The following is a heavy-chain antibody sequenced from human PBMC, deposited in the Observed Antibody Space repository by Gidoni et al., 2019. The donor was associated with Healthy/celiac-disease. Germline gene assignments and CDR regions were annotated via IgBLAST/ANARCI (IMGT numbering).Heavy chain of an antibody. CDR1: GFTFSSYG. Sequence: QVQLVESGGGVVQPGRSLRLSCAASGFTFSSYGMHWVRQAPGKGLAGVAVIWYDGSNKYYADSVKGRFTISRDNSKNTLYLQMNSLRAEDTAVYYCARDRVVVVPAAMYYFDYWGQGTLVTVSS. V-gene: IGHV3-33*01. J-gene: IGHJ4*02. D-gene: IGHD2-2*01. CDR2: IWYDGSNK. CDR3: ARDRVVVVPAAMYYFDY.